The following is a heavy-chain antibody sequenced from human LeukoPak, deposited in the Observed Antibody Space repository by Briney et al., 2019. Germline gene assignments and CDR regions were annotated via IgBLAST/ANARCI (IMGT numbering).Heavy chain of an antibody. CDR2: ISVSGGST. V-gene: IGHV3-23*01. D-gene: IGHD3-22*01. J-gene: IGHJ4*02. CDR3: AKSNYFDSGGYYFFDY. CDR1: GFTFSKYA. Sequence: GGSLRLSCAASGFTFSKYAMTWVRQAPGKGLEWVSGISVSGGSTNYADSVKGRFTISRDNSKNTLYLQMNSLRAEDTAVHYCAKSNYFDSGGYYFFDYWGQGTLVTVSS.